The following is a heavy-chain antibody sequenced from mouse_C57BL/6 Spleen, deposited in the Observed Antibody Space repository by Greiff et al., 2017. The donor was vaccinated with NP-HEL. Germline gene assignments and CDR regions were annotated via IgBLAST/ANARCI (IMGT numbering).Heavy chain of an antibody. CDR3: ARQGTGTGYYFDY. D-gene: IGHD4-1*01. Sequence: EVKVVESGGDLVKPGGSLKLSCAASGFTFSSYGMSWVRQTPDKRLEWVATISSGGSYTYYPDSVKGRFTISRDNAKNTLYLQMSSLKSEDTAMYYCARQGTGTGYYFDYWGQGTTLTVSS. J-gene: IGHJ2*01. CDR2: ISSGGSYT. V-gene: IGHV5-6*01. CDR1: GFTFSSYG.